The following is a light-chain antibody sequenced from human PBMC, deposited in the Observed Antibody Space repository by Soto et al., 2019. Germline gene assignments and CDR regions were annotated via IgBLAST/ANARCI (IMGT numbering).Light chain of an antibody. V-gene: IGLV1-40*01. CDR1: SSNIGAGYD. Sequence: QSVLTQPPSVSGAPGRRVTISCTGSSSNIGAGYDVHWYQQLPGTVPRLLIYDNNNRPSGVPDRFSGSRSGTSASLAITGLQPEDEADYYCQSYDSSLSASVFGGGTQLTFL. CDR2: DNN. J-gene: IGLJ7*01. CDR3: QSYDSSLSASV.